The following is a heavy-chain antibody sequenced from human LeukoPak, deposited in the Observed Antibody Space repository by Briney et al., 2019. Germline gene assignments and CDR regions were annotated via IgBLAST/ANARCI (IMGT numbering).Heavy chain of an antibody. CDR3: ARDTDEYAFDI. J-gene: IGHJ3*02. CDR1: GFTVSSNY. CDR2: IYSGGST. Sequence: PGGSLRLSCAASGFTVSSNYMSWVRQAPGKGLEWVSVIYSGGSTYYADSVKGRFTTSRDNSKNTLYLQMNSLRAEDTAVYYCARDTDEYAFDIWGQGTMVTVSS. V-gene: IGHV3-53*01.